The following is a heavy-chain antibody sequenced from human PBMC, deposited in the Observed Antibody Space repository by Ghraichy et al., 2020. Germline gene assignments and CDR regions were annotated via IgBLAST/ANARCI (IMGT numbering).Heavy chain of an antibody. Sequence: LSLTCAASGFTVTNSWMTWFRHAPGKGLEWVANIKPDGSETYYVGSVKGRFIISRDNAKNSLYLQMNSLRAEDTAVYYCARDISRPGIIRGVIDYWGQGTLVTVSP. CDR3: ARDISRPGIIRGVIDY. D-gene: IGHD3-10*01. CDR2: IKPDGSET. V-gene: IGHV3-7*04. CDR1: GFTVTNSW. J-gene: IGHJ4*02.